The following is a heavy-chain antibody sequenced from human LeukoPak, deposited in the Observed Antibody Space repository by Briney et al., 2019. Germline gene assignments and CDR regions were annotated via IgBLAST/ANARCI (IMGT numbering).Heavy chain of an antibody. CDR1: GGSISSYY. J-gene: IGHJ4*02. CDR2: IHTSGRD. CDR3: ARARVTSQTSSTYLSYFDY. Sequence: KPSETLSLTCTVSGGSISSYYWSWIRQPPGKGLEWIGRIHTSGRDNYTPSLKSRVTMSVDTSKNQFSLKLSSVTAADTAVYYCARARVTSQTSSTYLSYFDYWGQGTLVTVSS. D-gene: IGHD2-2*01. V-gene: IGHV4-4*07.